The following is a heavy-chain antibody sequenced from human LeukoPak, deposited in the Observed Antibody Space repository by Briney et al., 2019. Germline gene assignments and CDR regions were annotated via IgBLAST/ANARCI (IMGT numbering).Heavy chain of an antibody. D-gene: IGHD3-3*01. CDR2: IYSGGST. V-gene: IGHV3-53*01. CDR3: ARVFGAASYYYYMDV. J-gene: IGHJ6*03. CDR1: GFTFSNYC. Sequence: GGSLRLSCAASGFTFSNYCMSWVRQAPGKGLEWVSVIYSGGSTYYADPVKGRFTISRDNSKNTLYLQMNSLRAEDTAVYYCARVFGAASYYYYMDVWGKGTTVTVSS.